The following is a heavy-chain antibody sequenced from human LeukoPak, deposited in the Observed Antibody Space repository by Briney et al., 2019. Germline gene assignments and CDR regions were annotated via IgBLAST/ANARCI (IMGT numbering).Heavy chain of an antibody. D-gene: IGHD1-26*01. Sequence: GSSVKVSCKASGGTFSSYAISWVRQAPGQGLEWMGRIIPILGIANYAQKFQGRVTITADKSTSTAYMELSSLRSEDTAVYYCARGGVVPWSSTRGYYYYMDVWGKGTTVTVSS. J-gene: IGHJ6*03. CDR3: ARGGVVPWSSTRGYYYYMDV. CDR1: GGTFSSYA. CDR2: IIPILGIA. V-gene: IGHV1-69*04.